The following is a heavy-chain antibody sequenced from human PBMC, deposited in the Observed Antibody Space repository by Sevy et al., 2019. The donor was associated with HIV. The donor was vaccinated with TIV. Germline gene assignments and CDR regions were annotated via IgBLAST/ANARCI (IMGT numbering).Heavy chain of an antibody. J-gene: IGHJ5*02. CDR1: GFTVSINY. D-gene: IGHD5-18*01. CDR3: ARGKGGYGYGLNH. Sequence: GGSLRLSCSASGFTVSINYMTWVRQAPGKGLEWVSVIYSDGTTHHGDSVKGRFTISRDNSENTLFLQMNSLRVEDTAVYYCARGKGGYGYGLNHWGQGTLVTVSS. V-gene: IGHV3-66*01. CDR2: IYSDGTT.